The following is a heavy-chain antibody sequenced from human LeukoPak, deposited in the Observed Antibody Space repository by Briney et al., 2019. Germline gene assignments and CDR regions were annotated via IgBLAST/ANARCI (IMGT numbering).Heavy chain of an antibody. CDR1: GGSISSSSYY. D-gene: IGHD1-26*01. J-gene: IGHJ3*02. CDR3: ARGCVTISIVGVHHAFDI. CDR2: IYYSGST. V-gene: IGHV4-39*07. Sequence: SETLSLTCTVSGGSISSSSYYWGWIRQPPGKGLEWIGSIYYSGSTYYNPSLKSRVTISVDTSKNQFSLKLSSVTAADTAVYYYARGCVTISIVGVHHAFDIWGQGTMVTVSS.